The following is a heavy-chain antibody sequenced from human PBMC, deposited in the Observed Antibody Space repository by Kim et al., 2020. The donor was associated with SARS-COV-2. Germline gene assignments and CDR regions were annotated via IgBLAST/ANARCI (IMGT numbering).Heavy chain of an antibody. V-gene: IGHV1-69*04. CDR1: GGTFSSYA. CDR2: IIPILGIA. D-gene: IGHD3-22*01. Sequence: SVKVSCKASGGTFSSYAISWVRQAPGQGLEWMGRIIPILGIANYAQKFQGRVTITADKSTSTAYMELSSLRSEDTAVYYCARDLNLNYYDSSDKGYWGQGTLVTVSS. J-gene: IGHJ4*02. CDR3: ARDLNLNYYDSSDKGY.